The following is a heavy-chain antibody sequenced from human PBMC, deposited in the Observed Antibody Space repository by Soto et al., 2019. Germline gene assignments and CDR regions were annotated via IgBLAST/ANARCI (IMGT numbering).Heavy chain of an antibody. CDR1: GFTFSSYA. Sequence: GGSLRLSCAASGFTFSSYAMSWVRQAPGKGLEWVSAISGSGGSTYYADSVKGRFTISRDNSKNTLYLQMNSLRAEDMAVYYWAKDQEEVVVVLFDYWGQGTLVTVSS. D-gene: IGHD2-15*01. CDR2: ISGSGGST. J-gene: IGHJ4*02. CDR3: AKDQEEVVVVLFDY. V-gene: IGHV3-23*01.